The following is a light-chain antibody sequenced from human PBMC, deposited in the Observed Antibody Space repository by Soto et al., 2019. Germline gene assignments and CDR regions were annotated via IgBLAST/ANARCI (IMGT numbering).Light chain of an antibody. CDR3: HQRSNWPPLT. V-gene: IGKV3-11*01. CDR1: QSVGGY. Sequence: EIVLTQSPATLSLSPGERATLSCRASQSVGGYLDWYQQKPGQAPRLLIYDASNRASGIPARFSGSGSGTAFTLTISSLEPEDLAVYYWHQRSNWPPLTFGGGTKVEIK. J-gene: IGKJ4*01. CDR2: DAS.